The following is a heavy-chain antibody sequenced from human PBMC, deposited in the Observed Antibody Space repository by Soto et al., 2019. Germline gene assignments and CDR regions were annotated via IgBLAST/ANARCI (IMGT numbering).Heavy chain of an antibody. D-gene: IGHD4-17*01. CDR2: INPNSGGT. CDR3: ARFGLTTGYYYYGMDV. Sequence: ASVKVSCKASGYTFTGYYMHWVRQAPGQGLEWMGWINPNSGGTNYAQKFQGWVTMTRDTSISTAYMELSRLRSDDTAVYYCARFGLTTGYYYYGMDVWGQGTTVTVSS. V-gene: IGHV1-2*04. CDR1: GYTFTGYY. J-gene: IGHJ6*02.